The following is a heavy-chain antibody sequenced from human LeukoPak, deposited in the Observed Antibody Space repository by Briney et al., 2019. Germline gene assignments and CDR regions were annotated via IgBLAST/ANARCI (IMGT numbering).Heavy chain of an antibody. D-gene: IGHD6-19*01. V-gene: IGHV3-74*01. J-gene: IGHJ4*02. Sequence: GGSLRLSCAASGFTFRASYMHWVRQVPGQGLVWVSRTNTDGSTIVYANPVKGRFTMSRDNAKNTLYLQMNSLRAEDTAIYYCVRGSDWYYFDFWGQGILVTVSS. CDR3: VRGSDWYYFDF. CDR1: GFTFRASY. CDR2: TNTDGSTI.